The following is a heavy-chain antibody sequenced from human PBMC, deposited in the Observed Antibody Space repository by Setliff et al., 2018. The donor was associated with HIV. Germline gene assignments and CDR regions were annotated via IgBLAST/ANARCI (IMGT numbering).Heavy chain of an antibody. CDR2: IYYSGST. Sequence: PSETLSLTCTVSGGSISSSSSFWGWIRQPPGKGLEWIGSIYYSGSTYYNPSLQSRVTISVDTSKNQFSRKLSSVTAADTAVYYCARQKTVTTYFDYWGQGTLVTVSS. CDR1: GGSISSSSSF. CDR3: ARQKTVTTYFDY. J-gene: IGHJ4*02. D-gene: IGHD4-17*01. V-gene: IGHV4-39*01.